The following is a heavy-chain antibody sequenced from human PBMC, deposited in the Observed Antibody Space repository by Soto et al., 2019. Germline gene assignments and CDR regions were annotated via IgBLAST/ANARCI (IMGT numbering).Heavy chain of an antibody. CDR1: GGTFSSYA. CDR3: ARDNAAAGTLEYFQQ. J-gene: IGHJ1*01. D-gene: IGHD6-13*01. V-gene: IGHV1-69*12. Sequence: QVQLVRSGAEVRKPGSSVKVSCKASGGTFSSYAFSWVRQAPGQGLEWMGDIIPILGTTNNAQKFRGRVTMTADESTSTAYMELSSLTSEDTAVYYCARDNAAAGTLEYFQQWGQGTLVTVPS. CDR2: IIPILGTT.